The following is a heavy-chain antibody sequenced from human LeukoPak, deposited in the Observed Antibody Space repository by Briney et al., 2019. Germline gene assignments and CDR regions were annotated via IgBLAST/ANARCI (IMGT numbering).Heavy chain of an antibody. D-gene: IGHD3-10*01. CDR1: GFTFSDYY. CDR2: ISSTSIYT. J-gene: IGHJ5*02. CDR3: ARGGRIAMVRGNWFDP. V-gene: IGHV3-11*06. Sequence: SGGSLRLSCAASGFTFSDYYMSWIRQAPGKGLEWVSYISSTSIYTDYTDSVKGRFTISRDNAKNSLYLQMNSLRAEDTAVYYCARGGRIAMVRGNWFDPWGQGTLVTVSS.